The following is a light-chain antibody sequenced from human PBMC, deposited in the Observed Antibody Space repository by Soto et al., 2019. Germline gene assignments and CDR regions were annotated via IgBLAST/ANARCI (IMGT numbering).Light chain of an antibody. V-gene: IGKV3-20*01. CDR2: GAS. Sequence: EIVLTQSPGTLSLSPGERATLSCRASQSVSSNYLAWYQQKPGQAPRLLMYGASSRATGIPDRFSGSGSGTDFTLTISRLEPEDFAVYYCQQYGTSPLTFGGGNKVEIK. J-gene: IGKJ4*01. CDR1: QSVSSNY. CDR3: QQYGTSPLT.